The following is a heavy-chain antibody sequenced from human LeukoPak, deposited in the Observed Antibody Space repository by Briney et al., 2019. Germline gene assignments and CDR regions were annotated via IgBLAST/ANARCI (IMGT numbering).Heavy chain of an antibody. D-gene: IGHD3-22*01. CDR1: GYTFTSYY. CDR3: ARERERKIGPFDY. J-gene: IGHJ4*02. CDR2: INPTGGGT. Sequence: ASVKVSCKASGYTFTSYYMHWVRQAPGQGLEWMGLINPTGGGTGYAQKFQGRVTMTRDMSTSTDYMELSSLRSEDTAVYYCARERERKIGPFDYWGQGTLVTVSS. V-gene: IGHV1-46*01.